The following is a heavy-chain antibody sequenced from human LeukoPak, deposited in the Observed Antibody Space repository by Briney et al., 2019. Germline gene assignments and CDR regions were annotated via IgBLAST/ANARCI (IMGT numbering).Heavy chain of an antibody. Sequence: GGSLRLSCAASGFIVSGDFMSWVRQAPGKGLEWVSVIYSDGSTYYADSVKGRFTISRDNSKNTLYLQMNSLRAEDTAVYYCARDSTGYWYFDLWGRGTLVSVSS. D-gene: IGHD3-3*02. CDR3: ARDSTGYWYFDL. CDR2: IYSDGST. V-gene: IGHV3-53*01. J-gene: IGHJ2*01. CDR1: GFIVSGDF.